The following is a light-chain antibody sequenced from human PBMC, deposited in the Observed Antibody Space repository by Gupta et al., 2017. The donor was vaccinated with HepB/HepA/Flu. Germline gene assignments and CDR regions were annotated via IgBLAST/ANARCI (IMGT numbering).Light chain of an antibody. CDR3: QSYDSSLSVWV. J-gene: IGLJ3*02. V-gene: IGLV1-40*01. CDR2: GNN. CDR1: SSSIGAGYD. Sequence: QSVLTQPPSVSGAPGQTVTISCTWSSSSIGAGYDVHWYQQLPGTAPKLLIYGNNNRPSGVPDRFSGSKSGTSASLAITGLQAEDEADYYCQSYDSSLSVWVFGGGTKLTVL.